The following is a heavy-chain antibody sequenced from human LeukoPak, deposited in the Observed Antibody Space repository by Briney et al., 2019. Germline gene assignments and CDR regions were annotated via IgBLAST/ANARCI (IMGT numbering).Heavy chain of an antibody. D-gene: IGHD6-13*01. CDR1: GGSMTNYY. J-gene: IGHJ2*01. Sequence: SETLSLTCTVSGGSMTNYYWSWIRQPPGKGLEWIGYIYYSGSTYYNPSLKSRVTISVDTSKNQFSLKLNSVTAADTAVYYCARDRDSNNWHHWYFDLWVRGTLVTVSS. CDR2: IYYSGST. V-gene: IGHV4-59*01. CDR3: ARDRDSNNWHHWYFDL.